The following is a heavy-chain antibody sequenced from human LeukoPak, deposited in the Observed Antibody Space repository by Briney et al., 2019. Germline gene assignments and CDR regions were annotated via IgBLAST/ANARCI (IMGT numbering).Heavy chain of an antibody. CDR3: ARARGCSSTSCYRAGFDY. Sequence: PGGSLRLSCAASGFTFSSYSMNWVRQAPGKGLEWVSSISSSSSYIYYADSVMGRFTISRDNAKNSLYLQMNSLRAEDTAVYYCARARGCSSTSCYRAGFDYWGQGTLVTVSS. CDR2: ISSSSSYI. V-gene: IGHV3-21*01. J-gene: IGHJ4*02. D-gene: IGHD2-2*02. CDR1: GFTFSSYS.